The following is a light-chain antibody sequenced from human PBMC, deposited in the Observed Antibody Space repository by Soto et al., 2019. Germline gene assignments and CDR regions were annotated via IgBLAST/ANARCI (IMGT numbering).Light chain of an antibody. CDR2: EVS. CDR3: SSYAGSNYRWV. CDR1: SSDIGAYNY. J-gene: IGLJ3*02. Sequence: QSALTQPPSASGSPGQSVTVSCTGTSSDIGAYNYVSWYQQHPGKAPKLMIHEVSKRPSGVPDRFSGSKSGNTASLTVSGLQPEDEADYYCSSYAGSNYRWVFGGGTKLTVL. V-gene: IGLV2-8*01.